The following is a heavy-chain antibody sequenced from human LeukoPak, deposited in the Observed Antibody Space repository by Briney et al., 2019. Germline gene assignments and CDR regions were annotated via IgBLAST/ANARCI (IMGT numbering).Heavy chain of an antibody. CDR3: ARGVAARTRYYYYMDV. J-gene: IGHJ6*03. CDR1: GGSFSGYY. Sequence: SSETLSLTCAVYGGSFSGYYWSWIRQPPGKGLEWIGEINHSGSTNYNPSLKSRVTISVDTSKNQFSLKLSSVTAADTAVYYCARGVAARTRYYYYMDVWGKGTTVTVSS. D-gene: IGHD6-6*01. CDR2: INHSGST. V-gene: IGHV4-34*01.